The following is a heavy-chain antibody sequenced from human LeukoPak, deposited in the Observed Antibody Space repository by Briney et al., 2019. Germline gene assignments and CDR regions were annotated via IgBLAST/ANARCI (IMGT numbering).Heavy chain of an antibody. Sequence: SVKVSCKASGGTFSSYAISWVRQATGQGLEWMGGIIPIFGTANYAQKFQGRVTITADKSTSTAYMELSSLRSEDTAVYYCARGGYSGYDSYWGQGTLVTVSS. CDR2: IIPIFGTA. CDR1: GGTFSSYA. J-gene: IGHJ4*02. V-gene: IGHV1-69*06. D-gene: IGHD5-12*01. CDR3: ARGGYSGYDSY.